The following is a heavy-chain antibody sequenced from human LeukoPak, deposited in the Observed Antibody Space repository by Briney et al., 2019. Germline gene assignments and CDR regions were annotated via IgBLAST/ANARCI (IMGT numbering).Heavy chain of an antibody. J-gene: IGHJ4*02. CDR2: INPKSGDT. CDR1: GYTFSGYY. D-gene: IGHD3-10*01. V-gene: IGHV1-2*02. CDR3: ARDPPYGSGSYPYY. Sequence: GASVKVSCKGSGYTFSGYYMHWVRQAPGQGLEWMGWINPKSGDTKYAQKFQGRVTITADESTSTAYMELSSLRSEDTAVYYCARDPPYGSGSYPYYWGQGTLVTVSS.